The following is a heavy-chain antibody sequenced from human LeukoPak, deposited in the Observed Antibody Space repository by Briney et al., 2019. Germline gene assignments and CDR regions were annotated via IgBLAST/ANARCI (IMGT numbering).Heavy chain of an antibody. Sequence: PSETLSLTCTVSGGSIRSYYWSWIRQPPGKGLEWIGYIYYRGSTNYNPSLKSRVTMSVDTSKNQFSLKLTSVTAADTAVYYCARYSGSYLSPFDYWAREPWSPSPQ. CDR2: IYYRGST. CDR1: GGSIRSYY. D-gene: IGHD1-26*01. CDR3: ARYSGSYLSPFDY. V-gene: IGHV4-59*08. J-gene: IGHJ4*02.